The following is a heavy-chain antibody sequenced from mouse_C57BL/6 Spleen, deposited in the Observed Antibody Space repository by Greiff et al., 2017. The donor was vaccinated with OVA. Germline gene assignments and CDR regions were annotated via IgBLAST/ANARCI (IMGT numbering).Heavy chain of an antibody. CDR3: AREGLRRGYAMDY. D-gene: IGHD2-4*01. CDR1: GFPLTSYG. V-gene: IGHV2-2*01. CDR2: IWSGGST. J-gene: IGHJ4*01. Sequence: QLQLKESGPGQVQPSQSRSITCTVSGFPLTSYGVHGVRQSPGKGLEWLGVIWSGGSTDYNAAFISRLSISKDNSKSQVFFKMNSLQADDTAIYYCAREGLRRGYAMDYWGQGTSVTVSS.